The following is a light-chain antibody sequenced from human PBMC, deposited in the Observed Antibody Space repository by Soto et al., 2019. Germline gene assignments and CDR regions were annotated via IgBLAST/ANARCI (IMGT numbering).Light chain of an antibody. Sequence: IQLTQSPSSLSASVGDRVSITCRASQDIKTYLAWYRQKRGKAPKLLISGTFTLQSGVPSRFNGSGSGTELTLPISRLQTDDFATYYCQHLNIYPPFTFGPRTKVHLE. V-gene: IGKV1-9*01. CDR1: QDIKTY. CDR2: GTF. J-gene: IGKJ3*01. CDR3: QHLNIYPPFT.